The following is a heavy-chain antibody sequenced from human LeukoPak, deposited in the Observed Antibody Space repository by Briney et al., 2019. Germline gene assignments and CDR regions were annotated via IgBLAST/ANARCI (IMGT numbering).Heavy chain of an antibody. CDR3: ARGASGKPIRFFDP. CDR1: GFTFSSYW. D-gene: IGHD6-25*01. CDR2: IKQDGSEK. Sequence: GGSLTLSCAASGFTFSSYWMSWVRQAPGKGLEWVANIKQDGSEKYYVDSVKVRVTISRDNAKKSLYLEMNSLRAEDTAVYYCARGASGKPIRFFDPWGQGTPVTVSS. J-gene: IGHJ5*02. V-gene: IGHV3-7*01.